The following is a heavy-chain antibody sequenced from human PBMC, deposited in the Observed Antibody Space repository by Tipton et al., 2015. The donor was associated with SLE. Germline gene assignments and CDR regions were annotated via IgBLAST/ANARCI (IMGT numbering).Heavy chain of an antibody. CDR2: TYYRSKWYN. CDR3: VRERDYTYDTDAFDI. D-gene: IGHD5-18*01. Sequence: TLSLTCAISGDSVSSNSATWNWIRQSPSRGLEWLGRTYYRSKWYNDYAVSVKSRITINPDTSKNQFSLQLNSVTPEDTAVYYCVRERDYTYDTDAFDIWGQGTMVTVSS. V-gene: IGHV6-1*01. CDR1: GDSVSSNSAT. J-gene: IGHJ3*02.